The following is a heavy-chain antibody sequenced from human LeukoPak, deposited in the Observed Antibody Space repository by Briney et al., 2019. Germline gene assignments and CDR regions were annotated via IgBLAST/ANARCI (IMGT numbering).Heavy chain of an antibody. J-gene: IGHJ4*02. Sequence: PGRSLRLSCTGSGFTFGDYAMSWVRQAPGKGLEWVGFIRSKAYGGTTEYAASVKGRFTISRDDSKSIAYLQMNSLKTEDTAVYYCTRAEGDFWSGYYSFDYWGQGTLVTVSS. D-gene: IGHD3-3*01. CDR3: TRAEGDFWSGYYSFDY. V-gene: IGHV3-49*04. CDR1: GFTFGDYA. CDR2: IRSKAYGGTT.